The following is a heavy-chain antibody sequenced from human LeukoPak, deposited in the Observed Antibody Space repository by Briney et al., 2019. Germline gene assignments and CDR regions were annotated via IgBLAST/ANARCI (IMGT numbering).Heavy chain of an antibody. V-gene: IGHV3-7*01. D-gene: IGHD5-24*01. CDR1: GFTVSSNY. CDR2: IKQDGSEK. J-gene: IGHJ4*02. Sequence: GGSLRLSCAASGFTVSSNYMSWVRQAPGKGLEWVANIKQDGSEKYYVDSVKGRFTISRDNAKNSLYLQMNSLRAEDTAVYYCGRDGYMIVDYWGQGTLVTVSS. CDR3: GRDGYMIVDY.